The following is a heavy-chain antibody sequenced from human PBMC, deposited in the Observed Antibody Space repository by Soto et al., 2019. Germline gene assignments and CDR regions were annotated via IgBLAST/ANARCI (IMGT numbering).Heavy chain of an antibody. J-gene: IGHJ4*02. CDR1: GFTFSSYA. CDR2: ISYDGSNK. D-gene: IGHD5-12*01. Sequence: PGGSLRLSCAASGFTFSSYAMHWVRQAPGKGLEWVAVISYDGSNKYYADSVKGRFTISRDNSKNTLYLQMNSLRAEDTAVYYCARGYRDGYNYRDFDYWGQGTLVTVSS. CDR3: ARGYRDGYNYRDFDY. V-gene: IGHV3-30-3*01.